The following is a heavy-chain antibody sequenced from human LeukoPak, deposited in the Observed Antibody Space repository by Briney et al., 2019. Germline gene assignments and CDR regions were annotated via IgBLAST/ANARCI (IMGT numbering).Heavy chain of an antibody. CDR1: GDSISGYY. CDR2: IYYSGST. CDR3: ARRRYVAAAGYDY. J-gene: IGHJ4*02. Sequence: PSETLSLTCTVCGDSISGYYWIWIRQPPGRGLEGSVYIYYSGSTKYNPSLKSLVTISVDSSKNQFSLLLTSVTAADTAVYYCARRRYVAAAGYDYWGQGNLVTVSS. D-gene: IGHD6-13*01. V-gene: IGHV4-59*08.